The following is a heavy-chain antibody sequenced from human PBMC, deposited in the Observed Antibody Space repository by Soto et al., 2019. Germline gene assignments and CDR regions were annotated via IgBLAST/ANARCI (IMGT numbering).Heavy chain of an antibody. CDR1: GFIFSNYA. V-gene: IGHV3-30-3*01. CDR3: ARGREWELLLRHRHGHDC. J-gene: IGHJ4*02. Sequence: QEQLVESGGGVVQPGRSLRLSCSASGFIFSNYAMHWVRQAPGKGLEWVAVISYEGNNKYYADSVKGRFTISRDNSKNTLYLQMNSLRAEDTAVYYCARGREWELLLRHRHGHDCCGQGTLVTVSS. CDR2: ISYEGNNK. D-gene: IGHD1-26*01.